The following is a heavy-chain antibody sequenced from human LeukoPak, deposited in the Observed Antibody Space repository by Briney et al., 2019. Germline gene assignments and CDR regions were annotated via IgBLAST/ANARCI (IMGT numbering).Heavy chain of an antibody. D-gene: IGHD3-10*01. V-gene: IGHV3-23*01. Sequence: GGSLRLSCAASGFTFSSYAMSWVRQAPGKGLEWVSAISGSGGSTYYADSVKGRFTISRDNSKNTLYLQMNSLRAEDTAVYYCAKDARDYYGSGVSGPAFDYWGQGTLVTVSS. CDR2: ISGSGGST. J-gene: IGHJ4*02. CDR1: GFTFSSYA. CDR3: AKDARDYYGSGVSGPAFDY.